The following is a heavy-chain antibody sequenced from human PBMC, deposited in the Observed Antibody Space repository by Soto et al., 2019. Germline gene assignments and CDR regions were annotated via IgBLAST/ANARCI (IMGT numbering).Heavy chain of an antibody. CDR1: GFTFSNYG. J-gene: IGHJ4*02. Sequence: QVQLVESGGGVVQPGRSLRLSCAASGFTFSNYGMHWVRQAPGKGLEWVAFISYDGSNKYYADSVKGRFTISRDNSKNTLFLQMNSLRDEDTAVYYCATSGVGGHHFDYWGQGTLVTVSS. CDR2: ISYDGSNK. V-gene: IGHV3-30*03. CDR3: ATSGVGGHHFDY.